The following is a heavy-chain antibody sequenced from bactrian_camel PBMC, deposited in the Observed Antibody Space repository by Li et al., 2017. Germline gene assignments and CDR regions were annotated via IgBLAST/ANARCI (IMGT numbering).Heavy chain of an antibody. CDR1: GFSFSSYA. D-gene: IGHD4*01. Sequence: EVQLVESGGGLVQPGGSLRLSCAASGFSFSSYAMIWVRQAPGKGLEWVSTISSGGGSTYYADSVKGRFTISRDNAKNTLYLQLNSLKTEDTAMYYCAKDSPRGQWTLIATILDEYDYWGQGTQVTVS. J-gene: IGHJ4*01. CDR2: ISSGGGST. V-gene: IGHV3S31*01. CDR3: AKDSPRGQWTLIATILDEYDY.